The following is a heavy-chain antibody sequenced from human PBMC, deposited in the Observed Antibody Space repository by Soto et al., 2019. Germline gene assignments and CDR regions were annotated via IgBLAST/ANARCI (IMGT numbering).Heavy chain of an antibody. CDR1: GGTFSSYT. J-gene: IGHJ5*02. V-gene: IGHV1-69*02. D-gene: IGHD2-8*01. Sequence: SVKVSCKASGGTFSSYTISWVRQAPGQGLEWMGRIIPILGIANYAQKLQGRVTMTTDTSTSTAYMELRSLRSDDTAVYYCARMVNEAWFDPWGQGTLVTVSS. CDR2: IIPILGIA. CDR3: ARMVNEAWFDP.